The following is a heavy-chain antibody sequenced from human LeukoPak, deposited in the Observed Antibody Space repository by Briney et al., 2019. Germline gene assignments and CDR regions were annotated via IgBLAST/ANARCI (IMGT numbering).Heavy chain of an antibody. J-gene: IGHJ4*02. CDR3: ARVQTYFFDSRGLFYVDY. CDR1: GDSISTGGYY. D-gene: IGHD3-22*01. CDR2: IYFSGST. Sequence: SQTLSLTCTVSGDSISTGGYYWSWVRQHPGRGLEWIGNIYFSGSTNYNPSLKRRVAISVDTSKNQFFLNLTSVTVADTAVYYCARVQTYFFDSRGLFYVDYWGQGTLVTVSS. V-gene: IGHV4-31*03.